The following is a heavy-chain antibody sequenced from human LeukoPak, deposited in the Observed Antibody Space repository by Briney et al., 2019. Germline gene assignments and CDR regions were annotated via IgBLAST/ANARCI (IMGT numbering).Heavy chain of an antibody. Sequence: ASVKVSCKASGYTFTGYGISWVRQAPGQGLEWMGWISADNGNTNYAQKLQGRVTMTTDTSTSTAYMELRSLRCETTARYVCSRDGYDLLTGHLTSYHWFDPWGEGALVTV. V-gene: IGHV1-18*01. CDR2: ISADNGNT. CDR3: SRDGYDLLTGHLTSYHWFDP. J-gene: IGHJ5*02. D-gene: IGHD3-9*01. CDR1: GYTFTGYG.